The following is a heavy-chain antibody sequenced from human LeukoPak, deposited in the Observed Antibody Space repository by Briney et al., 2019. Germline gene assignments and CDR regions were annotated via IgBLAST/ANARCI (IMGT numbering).Heavy chain of an antibody. D-gene: IGHD6-13*01. J-gene: IGHJ4*02. CDR2: ISYDESHK. Sequence: GGSLRLSCEASGFTFSGFGMHWVRQAPGKGLEWVAVISYDESHKYYADSVKGRFTISRDNSKNTVFLQMNSLRAEDTAVYYCAKDRSIAAGGTVSEIDNWGQGTLVTVSS. CDR1: GFTFSGFG. CDR3: AKDRSIAAGGTVSEIDN. V-gene: IGHV3-30*18.